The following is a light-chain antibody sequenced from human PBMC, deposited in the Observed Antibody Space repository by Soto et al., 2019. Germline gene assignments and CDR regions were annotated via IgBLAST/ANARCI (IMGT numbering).Light chain of an antibody. CDR2: EVS. CDR1: SSDVGGYNY. V-gene: IGLV2-14*01. Sequence: QSALTQPASVCGSPGQSITISCTGTSSDVGGYNYVSWYQQYPGKAPKLMIYEVSNRPSGVSNRFSGSKSGNTASLTISGLQAEDESDYYCSSYTSNNTWVFGGGTQLTVL. CDR3: SSYTSNNTWV. J-gene: IGLJ3*02.